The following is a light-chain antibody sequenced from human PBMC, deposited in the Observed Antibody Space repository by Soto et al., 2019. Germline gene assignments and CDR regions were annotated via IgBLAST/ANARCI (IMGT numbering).Light chain of an antibody. Sequence: QSVLTQPASVSGSPGQSITISCTGTSSDVGGYNYVSWYQQHPGKAPKLMIYDVSNRPSGVSNRFSGSKSGNTASLTISGLQAEDAAAYYCSSYTRSSTLHVVFGGGTKLTVL. CDR2: DVS. V-gene: IGLV2-14*01. J-gene: IGLJ2*01. CDR3: SSYTRSSTLHVV. CDR1: SSDVGGYNY.